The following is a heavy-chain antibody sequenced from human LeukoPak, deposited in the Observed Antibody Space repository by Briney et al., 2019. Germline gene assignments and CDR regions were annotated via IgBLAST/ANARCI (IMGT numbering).Heavy chain of an antibody. CDR2: INQSGST. CDR3: ARVSWFPGTSYYYMDV. Sequence: SETLSLTCAVSGGSFSDYYWSWIRQPLGKGLEWIGEINQSGSTNYNPSLKSRVTISVDTSKNQFSLKLSSVTAADTAVYYCARVSWFPGTSYYYMDVWGKGTTVTVSS. CDR1: GGSFSDYY. D-gene: IGHD1-1*01. J-gene: IGHJ6*03. V-gene: IGHV4-34*01.